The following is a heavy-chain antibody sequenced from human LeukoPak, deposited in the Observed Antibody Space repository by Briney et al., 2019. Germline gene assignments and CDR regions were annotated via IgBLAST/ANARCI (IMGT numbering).Heavy chain of an antibody. CDR3: ASAYSSGSPACDY. V-gene: IGHV3-7*01. D-gene: IGHD6-19*01. CDR1: GFTFGNFW. CDR2: MKGDGSHI. J-gene: IGHJ4*02. Sequence: PGGSLRLSCAASGFTFGNFWMSWVRQAPGRGLQWVASMKGDGSHIYYADSVKGRFTISRDNSKNTLYLQMNSLRAEDTAVYYCASAYSSGSPACDYWGQGTLVTVSS.